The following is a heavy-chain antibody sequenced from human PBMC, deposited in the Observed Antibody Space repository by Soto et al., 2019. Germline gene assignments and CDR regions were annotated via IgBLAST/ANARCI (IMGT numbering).Heavy chain of an antibody. J-gene: IGHJ6*02. CDR2: TDPSDSFT. CDR3: ARGEGITTFGVYGFDV. D-gene: IGHD3-3*01. V-gene: IGHV5-10-1*01. Sequence: GESLKISCKGSGYRFTSHWISWLRQMPGKGLEWMGRTDPSDSFTQYNPSFQGHVTISGDKSLSTAYLQWSSLKASDTAIYYCARGEGITTFGVYGFDVWGQGATVTVSS. CDR1: GYRFTSHW.